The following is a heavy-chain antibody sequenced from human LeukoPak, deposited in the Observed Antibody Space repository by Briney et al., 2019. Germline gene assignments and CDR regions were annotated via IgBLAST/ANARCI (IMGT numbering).Heavy chain of an antibody. J-gene: IGHJ6*03. Sequence: SETLSLTCAVYGGSFSGYYWSWIRQPPGKGLEWIGEINHSGSTNYNPSLKSRVTISVDTSKNQFSLKLSSVTAADTAVYYCARVLYYDSSGYYYYYYYMDVWGKGTTVTVSS. CDR3: ARVLYYDSSGYYYYYYYMDV. CDR1: GGSFSGYY. V-gene: IGHV4-34*01. CDR2: INHSGST. D-gene: IGHD3-22*01.